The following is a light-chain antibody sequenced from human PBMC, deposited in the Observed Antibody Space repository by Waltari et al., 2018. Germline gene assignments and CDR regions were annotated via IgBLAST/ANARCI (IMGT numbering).Light chain of an antibody. CDR3: MFWPSNVWV. V-gene: IGLV5-37*01. CDR1: SDIYVGDFN. Sequence: QPVLTQPPSSSASPGESARLTCTLPSDIYVGDFNIYWYQQKPGSPPRFLLYYNSDSEKAQGSGVPSRFSGSKDASANAGILLISGLQSEDEADYYCMFWPSNVWVFGGGTKLTVL. CDR2: YNSDSEK. J-gene: IGLJ3*02.